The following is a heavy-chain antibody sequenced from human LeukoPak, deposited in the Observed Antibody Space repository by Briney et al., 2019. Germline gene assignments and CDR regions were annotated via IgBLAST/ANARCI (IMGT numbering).Heavy chain of an antibody. Sequence: SETLSLTCTVSGGSISSSDYYWSWIRQPPGKGLEWIGSISYTGSTYYNPSLRSRVTISVDTSKNQFSLKLTSVTAADTAVYYCARVLTNPSTVTNWFDPWGQGTLVTVSS. V-gene: IGHV4-30-4*01. CDR3: ARVLTNPSTVTNWFDP. D-gene: IGHD4-17*01. CDR2: ISYTGST. CDR1: GGSISSSDYY. J-gene: IGHJ5*02.